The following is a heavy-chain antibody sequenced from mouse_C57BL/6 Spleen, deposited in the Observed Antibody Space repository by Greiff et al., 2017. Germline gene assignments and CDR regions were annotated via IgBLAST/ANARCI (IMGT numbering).Heavy chain of an antibody. D-gene: IGHD1-1*01. J-gene: IGHJ3*01. CDR3: ASPPGSRFAY. CDR2: IEPANGNN. CDR1: GFNIQNTY. V-gene: IGHV14-3*01. Sequence: DVQLQESVAELVRPGASVKLSCTASGFNIQNTYMHWVKQRPEQGLEWIGRIEPANGNNKYAPKFQGKATITADTYSNTAYLQLSGLTSEDTALYYCASPPGSRFAYWGQGTLVTVSA.